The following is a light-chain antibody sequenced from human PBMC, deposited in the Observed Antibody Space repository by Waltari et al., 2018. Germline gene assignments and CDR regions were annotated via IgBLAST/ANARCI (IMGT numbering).Light chain of an antibody. Sequence: DVVMTQSPLSLPVTPGESASIPCRSSQRLLYSNGYNYVNWYLQRPGQSPQLLIYLGSNRASGVPGRFSGSGSGTDFTLKISRVEAEDVGVYYCMQGLHFPLTFGPGTKVDIK. CDR1: QRLLYSNGYNY. J-gene: IGKJ3*01. V-gene: IGKV2-28*01. CDR2: LGS. CDR3: MQGLHFPLT.